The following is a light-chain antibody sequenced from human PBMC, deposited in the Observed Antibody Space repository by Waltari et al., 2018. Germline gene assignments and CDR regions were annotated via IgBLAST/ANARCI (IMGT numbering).Light chain of an antibody. CDR3: QQYYTPPWT. V-gene: IGKV1-NL1*01. CDR2: AAS. Sequence: DIQMTPSPSSLSPSVGDRVTITCRASQGITNSLAWYQQKPGKAPKLLLYAASRLESGVPSRFSGSGSGTDYTLTISSLQPEDFATYFCQQYYTPPWTFGQGTKVEIK. J-gene: IGKJ1*01. CDR1: QGITNS.